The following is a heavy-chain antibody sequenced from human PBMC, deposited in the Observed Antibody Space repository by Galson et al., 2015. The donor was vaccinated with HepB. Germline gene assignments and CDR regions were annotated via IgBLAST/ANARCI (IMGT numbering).Heavy chain of an antibody. V-gene: IGHV3-30-3*02. D-gene: IGHD3-16*01. CDR1: GFTFSIEA. CDR3: AKDWGMGV. CDR2: TSYDDKTK. J-gene: IGHJ6*02. Sequence: SLRLSCAASGFTFSIEAMYWVRQAPDTGLEYVAATSYDDKTKYYADSVRGRFTISRDISKNTLYLQMNSLRLEDTALYYCAKDWGMGVWGQGTTVTVSS.